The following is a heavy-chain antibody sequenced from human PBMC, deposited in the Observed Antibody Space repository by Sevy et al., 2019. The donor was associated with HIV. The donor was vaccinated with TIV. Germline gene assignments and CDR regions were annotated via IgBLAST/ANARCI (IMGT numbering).Heavy chain of an antibody. CDR2: ITSKTDGETT. D-gene: IGHD2-8*01. V-gene: IGHV3-15*05. J-gene: IGHJ3*01. CDR3: NTDSYCTDSVCYGAFGV. CDR1: GFTFSKAW. Sequence: GGSLRLSCAASGFTFSKAWMTWVRQAPGKGLEWVARITSKTDGETTEYAAPVKGRFTISRDDSKNSMFLQASSLKTEDTAVYYCNTDSYCTDSVCYGAFGVWGQGTMVTVSS.